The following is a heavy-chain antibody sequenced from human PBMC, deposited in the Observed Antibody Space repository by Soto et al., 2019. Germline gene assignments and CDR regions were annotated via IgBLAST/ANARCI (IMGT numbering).Heavy chain of an antibody. J-gene: IGHJ4*02. CDR3: IGQVTSSGAPFIY. CDR1: GFSFTSSC. Sequence: EVQVVESGGGLVEPGGSLRLSCAASGFSFTSSCLTWVRQAPGKGLEWVGRIKSEAGGGTTAFAAPVTDRFTMSRDDPETTVSLQMNSLKTEDTAMYYFIGQVTSSGAPFIYWGQGILVTVSS. V-gene: IGHV3-15*07. D-gene: IGHD3-3*01. CDR2: IKSEAGGGTT.